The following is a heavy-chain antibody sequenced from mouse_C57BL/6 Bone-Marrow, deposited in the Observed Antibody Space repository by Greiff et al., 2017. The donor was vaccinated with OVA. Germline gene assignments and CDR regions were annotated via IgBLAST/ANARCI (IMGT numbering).Heavy chain of an antibody. D-gene: IGHD1-1*01. CDR3: ARWRGSWFAY. Sequence: VQLQESGAELARPGASVKLSCKASGYTFTSYGISWVKQRTGQGLEWIGEIYPRSGNTYYNEKFKGKATLTADKSSSTAYMELRSLTSEDSAFYFCARWRGSWFAYWGQGTLVTVSA. CDR2: IYPRSGNT. CDR1: GYTFTSYG. J-gene: IGHJ3*01. V-gene: IGHV1-81*01.